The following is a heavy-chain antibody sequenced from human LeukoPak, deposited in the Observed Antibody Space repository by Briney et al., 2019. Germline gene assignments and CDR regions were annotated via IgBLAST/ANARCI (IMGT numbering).Heavy chain of an antibody. D-gene: IGHD2-21*02. Sequence: ASVKVSCKASGYTFTGYYMHWVRQAPGQGLEWMGWINPNSGGTNYAQKFQGRVTMTRDTSISTAYMELSRLRSDDTAVYYCARNIVVVTAILPWYWGQGTLVTVSS. CDR1: GYTFTGYY. J-gene: IGHJ4*02. CDR3: ARNIVVVTAILPWY. V-gene: IGHV1-2*02. CDR2: INPNSGGT.